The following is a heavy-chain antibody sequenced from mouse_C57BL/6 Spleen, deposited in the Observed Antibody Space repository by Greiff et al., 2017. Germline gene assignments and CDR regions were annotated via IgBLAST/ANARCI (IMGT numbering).Heavy chain of an antibody. J-gene: IGHJ1*03. Sequence: QVQLQQPGAELVMPGASVKLSCKASGYTFTSYWMHWVKQRPGQGLEWIGEIDPSDSYTNYNQKFKGKSTLTVDKSSSTAYMQLSRLTSEDSAVYYCARSGYYGSSYWYFDVWGTGTTVTVSS. CDR3: ARSGYYGSSYWYFDV. CDR1: GYTFTSYW. V-gene: IGHV1-69*01. CDR2: IDPSDSYT. D-gene: IGHD1-1*01.